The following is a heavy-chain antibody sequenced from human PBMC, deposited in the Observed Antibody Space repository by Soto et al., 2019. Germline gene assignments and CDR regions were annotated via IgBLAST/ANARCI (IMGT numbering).Heavy chain of an antibody. D-gene: IGHD3-10*01. V-gene: IGHV1-8*01. CDR1: GYTFSTYD. CDR2: MNPNSNDT. Sequence: ASVKVSCKTSGYTFSTYDINCVRQAPGQGPEWMGWMNPNSNDTGYARKVLVRLPMTRDSVIRTVYIELASLSSEAPVPDSWSRVNYYGSGSYQDFFSFYALDVWGQGTTVTVSS. J-gene: IGHJ6*02. CDR3: SRVNYYGSGSYQDFFSFYALDV.